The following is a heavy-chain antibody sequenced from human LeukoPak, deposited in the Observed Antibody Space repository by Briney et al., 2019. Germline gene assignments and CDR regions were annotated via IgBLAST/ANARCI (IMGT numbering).Heavy chain of an antibody. D-gene: IGHD3-16*01. CDR2: ISGSVGTT. CDR1: GFTFTSYA. Sequence: GGSLRLSCAASGFTFTSYAMNWVRQAPGKGLEWVSSISGSVGTTYNADSVKGRFTISRDNSKNTLYLQMNNLRAEDTAVYYCAKGDLGFGRFYFDYWGHGNLVSVSP. J-gene: IGHJ4*01. V-gene: IGHV3-23*01. CDR3: AKGDLGFGRFYFDY.